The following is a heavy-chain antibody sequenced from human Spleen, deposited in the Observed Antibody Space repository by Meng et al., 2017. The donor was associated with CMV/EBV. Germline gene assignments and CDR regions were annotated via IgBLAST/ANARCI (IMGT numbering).Heavy chain of an antibody. V-gene: IGHV1-46*01. J-gene: IGHJ6*02. Sequence: ASVKVSCKASGYTFTSYYMHWVRQAPGQGLEWMGIINPSGGSTSYAQKFQGRVTMTRDTSTSTVYMELSSLRSEDTAVYYCARDLGLSVFYQYYSMDVWGQGTTVTVSS. D-gene: IGHD3-16*01. CDR3: ARDLGLSVFYQYYSMDV. CDR2: INPSGGST. CDR1: GYTFTSYY.